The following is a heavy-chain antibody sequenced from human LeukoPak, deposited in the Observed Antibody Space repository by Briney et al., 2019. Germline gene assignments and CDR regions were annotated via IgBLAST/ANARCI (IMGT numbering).Heavy chain of an antibody. CDR2: IYPGGSDT. J-gene: IGHJ4*02. CDR1: GYRFTSYW. CDR3: ARLYSGNYYYFDY. V-gene: IGHV5-51*01. D-gene: IGHD1-26*01. Sequence: GESLKISCQGSGYRFTSYWIGWVRQMPGKSLEWMGIIYPGGSDTRYGPYFQGQVTISADKSISTAYLQWSSLKASDTAMYYCARLYSGNYYYFDYWGQGTLVTVSS.